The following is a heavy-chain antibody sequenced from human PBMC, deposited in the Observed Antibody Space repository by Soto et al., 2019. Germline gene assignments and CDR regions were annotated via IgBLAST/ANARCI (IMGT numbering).Heavy chain of an antibody. D-gene: IGHD2-21*02. V-gene: IGHV4-59*08. CDR1: GGSISSSY. CDR3: ARQRTSVVTQAYFDV. CDR2: VYYSGNT. Sequence: SETLSLTCTVSGGSISSSYWSWIRQPPGKGLEWIGYVYYSGNTNYNPSLRSRVSMSIDTSKDQFSLKLKSVTAADTALYFCARQRTSVVTQAYFDVWGPGSLVTVSS. J-gene: IGHJ4*02.